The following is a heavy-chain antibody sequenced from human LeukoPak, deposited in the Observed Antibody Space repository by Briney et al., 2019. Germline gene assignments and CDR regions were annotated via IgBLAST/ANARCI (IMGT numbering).Heavy chain of an antibody. CDR1: IYIFTSYW. CDR3: ARLGDYGMDV. V-gene: IGHV5-51*01. CDR2: INPADSDT. J-gene: IGHJ6*02. Sequence: GESLKISCKGYIYIFTSYWIGWVRQMPGKGLEWMGIINPADSDTRYSPPFQGQVTISTDKSISTAYLQWSSLKASDTAMYYCARLGDYGMDVWGQGTTVAVSS.